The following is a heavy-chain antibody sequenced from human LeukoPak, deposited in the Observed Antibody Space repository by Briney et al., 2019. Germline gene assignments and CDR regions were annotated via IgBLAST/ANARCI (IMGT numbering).Heavy chain of an antibody. Sequence: GGSLRLSCAASGFTFSSYDMTWVRQAPGKGLEWVANIEQDGSEKYYVDSVKGRFTISRDNAKNSLNLQMNSLRAEDTAVYYCARVASVHYYDSSGFGYYYYYMDVWGKGTTVIVSS. CDR1: GFTFSSYD. CDR2: IEQDGSEK. D-gene: IGHD3-22*01. J-gene: IGHJ6*03. V-gene: IGHV3-7*01. CDR3: ARVASVHYYDSSGFGYYYYYMDV.